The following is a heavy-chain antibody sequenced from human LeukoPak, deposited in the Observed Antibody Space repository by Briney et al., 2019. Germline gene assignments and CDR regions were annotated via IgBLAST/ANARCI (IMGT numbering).Heavy chain of an antibody. D-gene: IGHD2-8*01. Sequence: PGGSLRLSCEVSGFTFSSYVMSWVRQAPGKGLEWVSALSSSGGDTSYEDSVKGRFTISRDNSKNTLYLQMNSLRAEDTAVYYCAAALYAMRPFFDPWGQGTLVTVSS. J-gene: IGHJ5*02. CDR1: GFTFSSYV. V-gene: IGHV3-23*01. CDR2: LSSSGGDT. CDR3: AAALYAMRPFFDP.